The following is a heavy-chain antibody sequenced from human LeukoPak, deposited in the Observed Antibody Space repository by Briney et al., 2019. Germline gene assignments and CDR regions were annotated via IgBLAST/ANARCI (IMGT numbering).Heavy chain of an antibody. CDR2: ISGSGGST. V-gene: IGHV3-23*01. D-gene: IGHD3-10*01. Sequence: PGGSLRLSCAASGFTFSSYSMNWVRQAPGKGLEWVSAISGSGGSTYYADSVKGRFTISRDNSKNTLYLQMNSLRAEDTAVYYCARDGGATMVRGVATYDSWGQGTLVTVSS. CDR3: ARDGGATMVRGVATYDS. CDR1: GFTFSSYS. J-gene: IGHJ4*02.